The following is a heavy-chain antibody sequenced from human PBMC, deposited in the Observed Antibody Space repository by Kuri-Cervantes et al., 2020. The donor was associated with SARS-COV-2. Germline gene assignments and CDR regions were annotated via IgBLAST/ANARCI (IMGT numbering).Heavy chain of an antibody. D-gene: IGHD6-19*01. Sequence: ASVKISCKASGYTFTGYYMHWVRQAPGQGLEWMGWINPNSGGTNYAQKFQGRVTMTRDTSISTAYMELSSLRAEDTAVYYCARDRWQWLVKEGAFDIWGQGTMVTVSS. CDR1: GYTFTGYY. CDR2: INPNSGGT. J-gene: IGHJ3*02. V-gene: IGHV1-2*02. CDR3: ARDRWQWLVKEGAFDI.